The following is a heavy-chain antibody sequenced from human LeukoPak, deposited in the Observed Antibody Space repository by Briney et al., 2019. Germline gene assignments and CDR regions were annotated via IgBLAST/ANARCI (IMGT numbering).Heavy chain of an antibody. CDR2: ISTDNWNT. D-gene: IGHD3-22*01. Sequence: HRASVKVSCKASGYTFTSYGISWVRQAPGQGLEWMGWISTDNWNTNYAQKPQGRVTTTTDTSTSTAYMALTTLRSADTPVYYCARDSYYDSSKPFRYWGQGTLVPVSS. CDR3: ARDSYYDSSKPFRY. CDR1: GYTFTSYG. J-gene: IGHJ4*02. V-gene: IGHV1-18*01.